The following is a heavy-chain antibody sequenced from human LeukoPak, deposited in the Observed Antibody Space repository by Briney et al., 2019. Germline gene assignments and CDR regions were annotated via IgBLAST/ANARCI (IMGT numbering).Heavy chain of an antibody. CDR1: GYTFTSYA. D-gene: IGHD2-15*01. V-gene: IGHV7-4-1*02. Sequence: ASVKVSCKASGYTFTSYAMNWVRQAPGQGLEWMGWINTNTGNPTYAQGFTGRFVFSLDTSVSTAYLQISSLKAEDTAVYYCARRIRAKTRYCSGGSCPGGYYYYGMDVWGQGTTVTVSS. CDR3: ARRIRAKTRYCSGGSCPGGYYYYGMDV. J-gene: IGHJ6*02. CDR2: INTNTGNP.